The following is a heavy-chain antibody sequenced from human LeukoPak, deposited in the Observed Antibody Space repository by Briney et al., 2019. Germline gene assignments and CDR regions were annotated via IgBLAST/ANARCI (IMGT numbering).Heavy chain of an antibody. CDR2: IYSDGST. CDR3: AREPRVSY. V-gene: IGHV3-53*01. J-gene: IGHJ4*02. CDR1: GXTVSSNY. Sequence: PGGSLRLSCAASGXTVSSNYMTWVRQAPGKGLEWVSVIYSDGSTFYADSVQGRFTISRDSSKNTLYLQMNSLRAEDTAVYYCAREPRVSYWGQGARVTVSS.